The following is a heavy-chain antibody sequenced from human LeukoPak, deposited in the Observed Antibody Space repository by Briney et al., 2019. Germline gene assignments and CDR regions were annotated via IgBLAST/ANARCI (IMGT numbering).Heavy chain of an antibody. D-gene: IGHD3-22*01. CDR3: ARDADYYDSSGYYSPSYYFDY. V-gene: IGHV1-69*13. CDR1: GGTFSSYA. Sequence: ASVKVSCKASGGTFSSYAISWVRQAPGHGLEWMGGIIPIFGTANYAQKFQGRVTITADESTSTAYMELSSLRSEDTAVYYCARDADYYDSSGYYSPSYYFDYWGQGTLVTVSS. J-gene: IGHJ4*02. CDR2: IIPIFGTA.